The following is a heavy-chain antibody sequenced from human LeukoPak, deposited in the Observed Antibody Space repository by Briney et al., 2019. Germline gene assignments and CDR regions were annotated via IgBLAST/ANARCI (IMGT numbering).Heavy chain of an antibody. V-gene: IGHV4-59*01. CDR1: GGSISSYY. Sequence: SETLSLTCTVSGGSISSYYWNWIRQPPGKGLEWIGYINYSGSTNYNPSLKSRVTISVDTSKNQFSLKLSSVTAADTAVYYCARDLYVYMDVWGKGTTVTVSS. CDR3: ARDLYVYMDV. CDR2: INYSGST. D-gene: IGHD3-16*01. J-gene: IGHJ6*03.